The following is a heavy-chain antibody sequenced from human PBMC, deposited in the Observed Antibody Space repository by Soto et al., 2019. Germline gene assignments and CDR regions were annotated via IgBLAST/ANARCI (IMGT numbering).Heavy chain of an antibody. CDR2: INTSGNT. V-gene: IGHV4-4*07. CDR1: GGSITSYR. D-gene: IGHD1-7*01. Sequence: QVQLQESGPGLVRPLETLSLTCKVSGGSITSYRWSWIRQSAGKGLEWIGRINTSGNTHYNPSLKSRVTVSIDTSQNQFFLTVTSVTAADSAVYYGARESGDNWDYEAYWGQGTPVTVSS. CDR3: ARESGDNWDYEAY. J-gene: IGHJ4*02.